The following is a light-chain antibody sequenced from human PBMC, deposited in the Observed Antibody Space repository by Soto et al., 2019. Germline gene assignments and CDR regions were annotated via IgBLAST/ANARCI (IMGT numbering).Light chain of an antibody. V-gene: IGLV2-14*01. CDR2: DVS. Sequence: SVLTQPASVSGSPGQSITISCTGNSSEVGGYNYVSWYQQHPGKAPKFMIYDVSNRPSGVSNRFSGSKSGNTASLTISGLQAEDEADYYCSSYTTSNTRQIVFGTGTKVTVL. J-gene: IGLJ1*01. CDR1: SSEVGGYNY. CDR3: SSYTTSNTRQIV.